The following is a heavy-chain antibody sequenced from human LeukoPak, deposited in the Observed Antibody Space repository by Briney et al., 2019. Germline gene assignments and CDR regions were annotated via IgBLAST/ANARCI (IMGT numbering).Heavy chain of an antibody. J-gene: IGHJ4*02. CDR3: ARGLGSWEWLTSIYGYFDY. Sequence: NPSETLSLTCAVYGGSFSGYYWSWIRQPPGKGLEWIGEINHSGSTNYNPSLKSRVTISVDTSKNQFSLKLSSVTAADTAVYYCARGLGSWEWLTSIYGYFDYWGQGTLVTVSS. CDR1: GGSFSGYY. V-gene: IGHV4-34*01. CDR2: INHSGST. D-gene: IGHD6-19*01.